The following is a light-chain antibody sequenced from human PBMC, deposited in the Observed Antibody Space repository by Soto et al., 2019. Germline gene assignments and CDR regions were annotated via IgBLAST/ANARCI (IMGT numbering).Light chain of an antibody. CDR3: SSFAGGGNPVL. CDR2: EVT. Sequence: QSALTQPPSAPGSLGQSVTISCTGTSSDDGGYNYVAWHQQHPGKAPKVMIYEVTKRPPGVPDRFSGSKSGNTASLTVSGLQAEDEADYYCSSFAGGGNPVLLGGGTKLTVL. CDR1: SSDDGGYNY. J-gene: IGLJ2*01. V-gene: IGLV2-8*01.